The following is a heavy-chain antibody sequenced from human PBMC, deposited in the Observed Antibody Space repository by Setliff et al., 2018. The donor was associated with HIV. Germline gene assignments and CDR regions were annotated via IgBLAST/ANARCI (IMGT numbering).Heavy chain of an antibody. D-gene: IGHD3-10*01. CDR2: IDHSGST. J-gene: IGHJ4*02. CDR1: GGSFNDYY. V-gene: IGHV4-34*01. Sequence: SETLSLTCAVYGGSFNDYYWTWIRQPPGKGLEWIGEIDHSGSTKYHASLKSRVTISIDTSKNQVSLKLSSVTAADTAVYYCARGLNYYGSGSYLPLGYWGQGTLVTAPQ. CDR3: ARGLNYYGSGSYLPLGY.